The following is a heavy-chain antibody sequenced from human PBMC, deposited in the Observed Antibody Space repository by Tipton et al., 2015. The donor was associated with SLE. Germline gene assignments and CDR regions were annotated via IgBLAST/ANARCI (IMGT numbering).Heavy chain of an antibody. V-gene: IGHV4-39*01. J-gene: IGHJ3*01. CDR1: GGSISSGDYY. CDR2: IYYRGSP. D-gene: IGHD1-14*01. CDR3: ARHISISYDAFDV. Sequence: TLSLTCTVSGGSISSGDYYCIWIRQPPGKGLEWIGSIYYRGSPYYNPSLKSRVTISVDTSKNQFSLKLTSVTAADTAVYYCARHISISYDAFDVWGQGTMVTASS.